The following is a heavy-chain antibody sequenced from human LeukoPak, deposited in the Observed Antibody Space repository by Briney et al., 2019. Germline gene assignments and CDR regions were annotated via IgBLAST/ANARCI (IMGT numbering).Heavy chain of an antibody. Sequence: GGSLRLSCAASGFTFSSYGMHWVRQAPGKGLEWVAVISYDGSNKYYADSVKGRFTISRDNSKNTLYLQMNSLRAEDTAVYYCARDRRRHYDSSGYTAYYYYGMDVWGQGTTVTVSS. CDR2: ISYDGSNK. D-gene: IGHD3-22*01. J-gene: IGHJ6*02. V-gene: IGHV3-30*03. CDR3: ARDRRRHYDSSGYTAYYYYGMDV. CDR1: GFTFSSYG.